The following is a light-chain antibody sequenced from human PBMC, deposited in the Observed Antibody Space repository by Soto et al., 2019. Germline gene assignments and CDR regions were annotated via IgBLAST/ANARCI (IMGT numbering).Light chain of an antibody. CDR2: GAS. J-gene: IGKJ1*01. Sequence: EIVLTQSPGTLSLSPGERATLSCRASQSVSSSYLAWYQQKPGQAPRLLMFGASSRATGIPDRFSGSGSGTDFTLTISRLEPEDFAVYYCQQYDSSPWTFGQGTK. CDR3: QQYDSSPWT. V-gene: IGKV3-20*01. CDR1: QSVSSSY.